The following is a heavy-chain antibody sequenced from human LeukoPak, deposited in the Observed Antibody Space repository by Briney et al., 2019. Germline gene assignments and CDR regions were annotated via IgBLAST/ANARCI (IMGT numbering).Heavy chain of an antibody. CDR3: ARQRGSRYYYDSSGAGGYFDY. Sequence: SKTLSLTCTVSGGSISSGGYYWSWIRQHPGKGLEWIGYIYYSGSTYYNASVKSRVTISVDTSKNQFSLKLSSVTAADTAVYYCARQRGSRYYYDSSGAGGYFDYWGQGTLVTVSS. J-gene: IGHJ4*02. CDR1: GGSISSGGYY. CDR2: IYYSGST. D-gene: IGHD3-22*01. V-gene: IGHV4-31*03.